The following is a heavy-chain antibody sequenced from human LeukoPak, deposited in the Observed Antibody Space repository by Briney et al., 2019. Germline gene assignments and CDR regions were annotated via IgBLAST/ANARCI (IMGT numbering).Heavy chain of an antibody. CDR3: ARVAGDGHADYGLDV. V-gene: IGHV4-59*01. CDR2: VYSTGST. D-gene: IGHD5-24*01. J-gene: IGHJ6*02. CDR1: GGSINNYF. Sequence: SETLSLTCTVSGGSINNYFWSWIRQPPGKGLEWIGYVYSTGSTNYNPSLKSRVTISVDTSKNQFYVKLNSVTAADTAVYYCARVAGDGHADYGLDVWGQGTTVIVSS.